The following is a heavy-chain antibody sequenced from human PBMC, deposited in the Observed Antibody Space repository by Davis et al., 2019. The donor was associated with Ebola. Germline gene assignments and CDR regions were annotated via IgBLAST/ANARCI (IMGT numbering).Heavy chain of an antibody. CDR3: ARIIYSGYDGGRYFDY. D-gene: IGHD5-12*01. Sequence: SGPTLVKPTETLTLTCTFSGFPLSTSGMCVSWIRQPPGKALEWLALIDWDDDKYYSTSLKTRLTISKDTSKNQVVLTMTNMDPVDTATYYCARIIYSGYDGGRYFDYWGQGTLVTVSS. CDR1: GFPLSTSGMC. J-gene: IGHJ4*02. V-gene: IGHV2-70*01. CDR2: IDWDDDK.